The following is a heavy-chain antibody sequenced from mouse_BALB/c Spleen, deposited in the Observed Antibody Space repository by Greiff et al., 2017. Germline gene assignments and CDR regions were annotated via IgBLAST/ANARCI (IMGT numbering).Heavy chain of an antibody. CDR2: IRNKANGYTT. J-gene: IGHJ2*01. CDR3: AREISFDD. V-gene: IGHV7-3*02. Sequence: EVHLVESGGGLVQPGGSLRLSCATSGFTFTDYYMSWVRQPPGKALEWLGFIRNKANGYTTEYSASVKGRFTISRDNAKSILYLQMNTLRAEDSATYYCAREISFDDGGQGTTLTVSS. CDR1: GFTFTDYY.